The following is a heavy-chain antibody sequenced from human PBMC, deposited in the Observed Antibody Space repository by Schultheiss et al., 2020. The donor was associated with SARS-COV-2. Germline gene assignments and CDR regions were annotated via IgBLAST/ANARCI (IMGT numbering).Heavy chain of an antibody. Sequence: GESLKISCKGSGYSFTSYWIGWVRQMPGKGLEWMGIIYPGDSDTRYSPSFQGRVTISADKSISTAYLRWSSVKASDTAMYYCARHAAPSGGNHEGYYGMDVWGQGTTVTVSS. CDR1: GYSFTSYW. D-gene: IGHD4-23*01. V-gene: IGHV5-51*01. CDR2: IYPGDSDT. J-gene: IGHJ6*02. CDR3: ARHAAPSGGNHEGYYGMDV.